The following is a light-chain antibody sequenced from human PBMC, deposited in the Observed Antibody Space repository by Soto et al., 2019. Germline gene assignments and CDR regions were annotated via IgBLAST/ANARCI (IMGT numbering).Light chain of an antibody. Sequence: QSALTQPRSVSGSPGQSVTISCTGTSSDVGGSEYVSWYQQRPGKAPKLMIYDVTKRPSGVPDRFSGSKSGNTASLTISGLQAEDEADYYCISYIPSTTTHWVFGGGTKLTVL. V-gene: IGLV2-11*01. CDR1: SSDVGGSEY. CDR2: DVT. CDR3: ISYIPSTTTHWV. J-gene: IGLJ3*02.